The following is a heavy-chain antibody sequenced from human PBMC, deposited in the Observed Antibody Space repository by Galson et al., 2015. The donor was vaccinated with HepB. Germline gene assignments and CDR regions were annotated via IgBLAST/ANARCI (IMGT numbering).Heavy chain of an antibody. CDR3: TSFPGDENGDYGWFDP. D-gene: IGHD4-17*01. J-gene: IGHJ5*02. Sequence: SLRLSCAASGFTFSGSAMHWVRQASGKGLEWVGRIRSKANSYATAYAASVKGRFTISRDDSKNTAYLQMNSLKTEDTAVYYCTSFPGDENGDYGWFDPWGQGTLVTVSS. CDR1: GFTFSGSA. V-gene: IGHV3-73*01. CDR2: IRSKANSYAT.